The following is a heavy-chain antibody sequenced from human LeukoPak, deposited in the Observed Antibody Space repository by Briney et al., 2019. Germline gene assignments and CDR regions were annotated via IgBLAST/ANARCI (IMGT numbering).Heavy chain of an antibody. D-gene: IGHD2-2*01. CDR2: MNPNSGNT. CDR3: ARGGGIVVVPAALSNWFDP. Sequence: ASVKVSCKASGYTFTSYDINWVRQATGQGLEWMGWMNPNSGNTGYAQKFQGRVTMTRNTSISTAYMELSSLRSEDTAVYYCARGGGIVVVPAALSNWFDPWGQGTLVTVSS. CDR1: GYTFTSYD. V-gene: IGHV1-8*01. J-gene: IGHJ5*02.